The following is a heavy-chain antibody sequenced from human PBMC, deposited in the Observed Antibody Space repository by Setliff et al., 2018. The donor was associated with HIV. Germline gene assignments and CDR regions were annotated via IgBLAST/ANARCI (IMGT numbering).Heavy chain of an antibody. D-gene: IGHD1-26*01. CDR3: ATDCAVVGGTGSLDS. J-gene: IGHJ4*02. V-gene: IGHV3-23*01. CDR2: VSASGDNT. CDR1: GFTFSGYA. Sequence: GGSLRLSCAASGFTFSGYAMSWVRQAPGKGLEWVSSVSASGDNTYYADSVRGRFTISRDSSKNTLYLQMNSLRVEDTAVYYCATDCAVVGGTGSLDSWGQGTLVTVSS.